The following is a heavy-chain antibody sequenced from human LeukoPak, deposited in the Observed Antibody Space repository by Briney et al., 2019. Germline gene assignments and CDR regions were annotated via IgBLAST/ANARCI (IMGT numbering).Heavy chain of an antibody. CDR3: ARGRRDGYNSDY. CDR1: GLTFSSYS. Sequence: GGSRRLSCAASGLTFSSYSINWVRKAPGKGREWVSSISSSSSYIYYADSVKGRFTISRDNAKNSLYLQMNSLRAEDTAVYYCARGRRDGYNSDYWGQGTLVTVSS. D-gene: IGHD5-24*01. V-gene: IGHV3-21*01. CDR2: ISSSSSYI. J-gene: IGHJ4*02.